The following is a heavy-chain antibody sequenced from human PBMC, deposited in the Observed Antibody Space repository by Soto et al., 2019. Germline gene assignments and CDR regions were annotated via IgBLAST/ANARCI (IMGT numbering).Heavy chain of an antibody. J-gene: IGHJ3*02. Sequence: SLRLYCVASGFTFRTYAMSWVRQAPGKGLKWVAGMSAGGAGTYYADSVKGRFTISRDNSKNTLYLQMNSLRAEDTAVYYCAKVGPGYAFDIWGQGTMVTVSS. V-gene: IGHV3-23*01. CDR2: MSAGGAGT. CDR3: AKVGPGYAFDI. D-gene: IGHD3-16*01. CDR1: GFTFRTYA.